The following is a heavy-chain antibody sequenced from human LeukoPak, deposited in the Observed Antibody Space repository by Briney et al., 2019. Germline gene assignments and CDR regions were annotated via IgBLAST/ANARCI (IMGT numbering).Heavy chain of an antibody. Sequence: GGSLRLSCAASGFDFRVYAMTWVRQAPGKGLEWVSALSGTGAHTYYAPSVKGRFTISRDNSKNTLYLQMNSLRGEDTAVYYCAKDVMHFGSGRPYYMDVWGRGTTVIISS. CDR3: AKDVMHFGSGRPYYMDV. D-gene: IGHD3-10*01. J-gene: IGHJ6*03. CDR2: LSGTGAHT. V-gene: IGHV3-23*01. CDR1: GFDFRVYA.